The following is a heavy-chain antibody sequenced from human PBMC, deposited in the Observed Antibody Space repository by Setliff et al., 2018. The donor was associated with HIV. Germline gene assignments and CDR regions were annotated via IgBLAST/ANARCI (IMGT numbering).Heavy chain of an antibody. J-gene: IGHJ4*01. Sequence: PSETLSLTCNVSGNFISRDIYFWSWIRQPAGKGLEWLGHIYASGVTKDNPSLKSRVIISVDTSRSQFSLTLKSVTAADSAIYYCVTGPGGPVGRDPPNGYWGHGTLVTVSS. CDR2: IYASGVT. CDR3: VTGPGGPVGRDPPNGY. CDR1: GNFISRDIYF. V-gene: IGHV4-61*09. D-gene: IGHD2-8*01.